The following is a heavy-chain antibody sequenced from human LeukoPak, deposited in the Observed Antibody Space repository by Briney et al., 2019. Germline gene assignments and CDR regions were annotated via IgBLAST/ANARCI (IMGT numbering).Heavy chain of an antibody. CDR1: GGSISSGGYS. J-gene: IGHJ4*02. CDR3: ARGYSYGYDY. V-gene: IGHV4-30-2*01. D-gene: IGHD5-18*01. Sequence: PSQTLSLTCAVSGGSISSGGYSWSWIRQPPGKGLEWIGYIYHSGSTYYNPSLKSRVTISVDRSKNQFFLKLSSVTAADTAVYYCARGYSYGYDYWGQGTLVTVSS. CDR2: IYHSGST.